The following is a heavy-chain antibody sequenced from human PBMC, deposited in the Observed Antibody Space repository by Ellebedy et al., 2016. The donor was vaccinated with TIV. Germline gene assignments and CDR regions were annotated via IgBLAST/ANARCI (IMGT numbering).Heavy chain of an antibody. CDR3: ARFRRYGDYERYFQH. D-gene: IGHD4-17*01. J-gene: IGHJ1*01. Sequence: GGSLRLSCAASGFTFSSYSMNWVRQAPAKGLEWVSYISSSSSTIYYADSVKGRFTISRDNAKNSLYLQMNSLRAEDTAVYYWARFRRYGDYERYFQHWGQGTLVTVSS. CDR1: GFTFSSYS. V-gene: IGHV3-48*01. CDR2: ISSSSSTI.